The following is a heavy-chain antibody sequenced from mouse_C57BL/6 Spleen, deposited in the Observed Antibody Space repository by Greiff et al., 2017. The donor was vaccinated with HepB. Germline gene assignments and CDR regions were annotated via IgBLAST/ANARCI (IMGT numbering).Heavy chain of an antibody. CDR1: GYTFTSYW. CDR2: IDPSDSYT. J-gene: IGHJ2*01. CDR3: ARWGYGSFDY. D-gene: IGHD1-1*01. V-gene: IGHV1-69*01. Sequence: QVRLQQPGAELVMPGASVKLSCKASGYTFTSYWMHWVKQRPGQGLEWIGEIDPSDSYTNYNQKFKGKSTLTVDKSSSTAYMQLSSLTSEDSAVYYCARWGYGSFDYWGQGTTLTVSS.